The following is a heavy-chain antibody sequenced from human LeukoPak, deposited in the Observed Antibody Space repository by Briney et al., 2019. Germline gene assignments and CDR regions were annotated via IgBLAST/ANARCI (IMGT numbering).Heavy chain of an antibody. Sequence: GGSLRLSCAATGVTFSSYGMHLVRQAPGKGLEWVAVISYDGSNKYYADSVKGRFTISRDNSKNTLYLQMNSLRAEDTAVYYCAKNLLPTNYYYYGMDVWGQGTTVTVSS. D-gene: IGHD1-26*01. V-gene: IGHV3-30*18. J-gene: IGHJ6*02. CDR2: ISYDGSNK. CDR3: AKNLLPTNYYYYGMDV. CDR1: GVTFSSYG.